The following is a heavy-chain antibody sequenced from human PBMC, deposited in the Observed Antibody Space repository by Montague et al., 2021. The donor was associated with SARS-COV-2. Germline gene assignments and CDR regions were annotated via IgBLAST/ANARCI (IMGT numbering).Heavy chain of an antibody. CDR1: GGSNSGYY. D-gene: IGHD2-8*01. CDR2: IYYSGST. CDR3: ARLLRSCSNGVCRTYYYYARDV. Sequence: SETLSLTCTVSGGSNSGYYWSWIRQSPGKGLEWIGYIYYSGSTKYNPFLESRVTVSVDRSKNQVSLKLSSVTPADTAVYYCARLLRSCSNGVCRTYYYYARDVWGQGTTVTVSS. V-gene: IGHV4-59*01. J-gene: IGHJ6*02.